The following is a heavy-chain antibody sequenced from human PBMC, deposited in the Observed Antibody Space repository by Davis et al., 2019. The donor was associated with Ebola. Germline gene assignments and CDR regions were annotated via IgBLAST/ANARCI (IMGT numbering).Heavy chain of an antibody. CDR2: TNWNGGST. CDR3: ARGPVGRYPYYFEY. CDR1: GFSLDDYG. D-gene: IGHD1-26*01. J-gene: IGHJ4*02. V-gene: IGHV3-20*04. Sequence: GESLKISCVASGFSLDDYGVSWVRQAPGKGLEWVSGTNWNGGSTGYADSVKGRFTISRDVGKNSLHLQMNSLRGEDTALYYCARGPVGRYPYYFEYWGQGTLVTVSS.